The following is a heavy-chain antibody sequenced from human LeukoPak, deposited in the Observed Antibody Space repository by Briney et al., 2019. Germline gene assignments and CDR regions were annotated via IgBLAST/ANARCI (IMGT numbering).Heavy chain of an antibody. D-gene: IGHD1-14*01. CDR1: GGSFSGYY. CDR3: ARTTKSHYYFDY. J-gene: IGHJ4*02. CDR2: IYYSGST. Sequence: PSETLSLTCAVYGGSFSGYYWSWIRQPPGKGLEWIGYIYYSGSTNYNPSLKSRVTISVDTSKNQFSLKLSSVTAADTAVYYCARTTKSHYYFDYWGQGTLVTVSS. V-gene: IGHV4-59*01.